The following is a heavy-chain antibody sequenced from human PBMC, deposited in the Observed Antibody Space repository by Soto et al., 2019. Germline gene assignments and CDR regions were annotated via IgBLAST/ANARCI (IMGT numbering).Heavy chain of an antibody. D-gene: IGHD3-9*01. CDR2: ISGSGGST. V-gene: IGHV3-23*01. CDR1: GVTFSSYA. Sequence: GGSLRLSCAASGVTFSSYAMSWVRQAPGKGLEWVSAISGSGGSTYYADSVKGRFTISRDNSKNTLYLQMNSLRAEDTAVYYCAKTTYYDILTGYPYYFDYWGQGTLVTVSS. CDR3: AKTTYYDILTGYPYYFDY. J-gene: IGHJ4*02.